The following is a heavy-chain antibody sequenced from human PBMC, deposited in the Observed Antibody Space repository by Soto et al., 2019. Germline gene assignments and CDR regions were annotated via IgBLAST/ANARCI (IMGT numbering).Heavy chain of an antibody. D-gene: IGHD5-18*01. CDR1: GFTFSNNA. V-gene: IGHV3-23*01. Sequence: EVQLLESGGGLVQPGGSLRLSCAASGFTFSNNAMSWVRQAPGKGLEWVSSISGSGGNTYYAESVKGRFTISRDSSKNTLYVQINTLRAEDTAVYYCAKDRGYSYGWAKSDAFDVWGQGTMVTVSS. J-gene: IGHJ3*01. CDR3: AKDRGYSYGWAKSDAFDV. CDR2: ISGSGGNT.